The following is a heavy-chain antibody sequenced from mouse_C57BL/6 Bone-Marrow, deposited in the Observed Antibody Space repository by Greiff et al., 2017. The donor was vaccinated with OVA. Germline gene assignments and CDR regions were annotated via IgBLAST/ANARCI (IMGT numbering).Heavy chain of an antibody. Sequence: EVQVVESGGGLVQPGGSLKLSCAASGFTFSDYYMYWVRQTPEKRLEWVAYISNGGGSTYYPDTVKGRFTISRDNAKNTLYLQMSRLKSEDTAMYYCARQITTVEDWYFDVWGTGTTVTVSS. CDR1: GFTFSDYY. CDR3: ARQITTVEDWYFDV. D-gene: IGHD1-1*01. V-gene: IGHV5-12*01. CDR2: ISNGGGST. J-gene: IGHJ1*03.